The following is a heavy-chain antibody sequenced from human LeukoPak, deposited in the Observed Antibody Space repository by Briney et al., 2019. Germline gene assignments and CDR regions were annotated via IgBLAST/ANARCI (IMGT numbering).Heavy chain of an antibody. CDR1: GDSFSTYG. J-gene: IGHJ4*02. CDR2: ISAHNGNK. V-gene: IGHV1-18*01. Sequence: GASVKVSCKASGDSFSTYGISWVRQAPGQGPEWMGWISAHNGNKKYAEKVQDRVTMTTDTATSTAYMEVRRQRPADTAVYYCARDRYGMATSPTDFAYWGQGTLVTVSS. CDR3: ARDRYGMATSPTDFAY. D-gene: IGHD5-24*01.